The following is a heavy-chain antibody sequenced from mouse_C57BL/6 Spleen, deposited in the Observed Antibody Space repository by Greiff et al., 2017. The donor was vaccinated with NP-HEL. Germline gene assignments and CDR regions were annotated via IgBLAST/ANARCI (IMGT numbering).Heavy chain of an antibody. CDR3: ARSGSNYVAHFDY. CDR1: GYTFTSYW. J-gene: IGHJ2*01. CDR2: IDPSDSET. V-gene: IGHV1-52*01. D-gene: IGHD2-5*01. Sequence: QVQLQQPGAELVRPGSSVKLSCKASGYTFTSYWMHWVKQRPIQGLEWIGNIDPSDSETHYNQKFKDKATLTVDKSSSTAYMQLSSLTSEDSAVYYCARSGSNYVAHFDYWGQGTTLTVSS.